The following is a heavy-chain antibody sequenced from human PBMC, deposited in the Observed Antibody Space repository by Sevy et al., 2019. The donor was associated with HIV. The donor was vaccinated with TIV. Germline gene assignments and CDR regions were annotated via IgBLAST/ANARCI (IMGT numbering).Heavy chain of an antibody. CDR2: ISSASSYI. V-gene: IGHV3-21*01. J-gene: IGHJ4*02. CDR1: GFIFSNYD. Sequence: GGSLRLSCVASGFIFSNYDMNWVRQAPGKGLEWVSSISSASSYIYYADSVKGRFTVSRDNAKDALYLQMHSLRAEDTVIYYCARALDYYDSGGYFYWGQGTLVTVSS. D-gene: IGHD3-22*01. CDR3: ARALDYYDSGGYFY.